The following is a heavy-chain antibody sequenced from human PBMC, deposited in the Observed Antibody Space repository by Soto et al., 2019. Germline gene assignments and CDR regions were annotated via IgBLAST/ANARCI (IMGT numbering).Heavy chain of an antibody. CDR2: THYSGDT. Sequence: TSETLSLTCTVSGGPFPNGGYYWSWIRQEPGKGLEWIGYTHYSGDTSYNPSLRSRVTISTDTPKTQFSLRLRSVTSADTAVYYCARGDSQVSSVFDYWGQGRLVTVSS. V-gene: IGHV4-31*03. D-gene: IGHD3-16*01. CDR1: GGPFPNGGYY. CDR3: ARGDSQVSSVFDY. J-gene: IGHJ4*02.